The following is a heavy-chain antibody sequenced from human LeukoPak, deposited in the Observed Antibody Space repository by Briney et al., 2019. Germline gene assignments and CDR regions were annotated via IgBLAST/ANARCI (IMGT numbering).Heavy chain of an antibody. J-gene: IGHJ3*02. CDR2: IKQDGSEK. Sequence: GGSLRLSCAASGFTFSSYWMSWVRQAPGKGLEWVANIKQDGSEKYYVDSVKGRFTISRDNAKNSLYLQMSSLRAEDTAVYYCARSNSSGWYEADDAFDIWGQGTMVTVSS. V-gene: IGHV3-7*01. CDR1: GFTFSSYW. D-gene: IGHD6-19*01. CDR3: ARSNSSGWYEADDAFDI.